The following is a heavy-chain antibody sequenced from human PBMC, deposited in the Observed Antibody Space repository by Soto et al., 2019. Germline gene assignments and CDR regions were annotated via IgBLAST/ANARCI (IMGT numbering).Heavy chain of an antibody. J-gene: IGHJ4*02. CDR1: GYSFTTYA. V-gene: IGHV1-3*04. Sequence: ASVKVSCKASGYSFTTYAIHWVRQAPGQRLEWMGWINTANGNTKYSQNFQGTVTITRDTSASTAYMELSSLRSEDTAVYYCARYRFVTPTQARFLDYWGQGTLVTVSS. CDR2: INTANGNT. D-gene: IGHD3-3*01. CDR3: ARYRFVTPTQARFLDY.